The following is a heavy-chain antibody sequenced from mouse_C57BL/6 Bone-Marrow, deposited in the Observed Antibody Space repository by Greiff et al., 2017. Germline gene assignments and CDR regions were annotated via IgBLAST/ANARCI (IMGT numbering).Heavy chain of an antibody. CDR2: ISDGGSYT. J-gene: IGHJ3*01. CDR1: GFTFSSYA. V-gene: IGHV5-4*03. Sequence: EVNLVESGGGLVKPGGSLKLSCAASGFTFSSYAMSWVRQTPEKRLAWVATISDGGSYTYYPDNVKGRFTISRDNAKNNLYLQMSHLKSEDTAMYYCARGGVYVGAWFAYWGQGTLVTVSA. CDR3: ARGGVYVGAWFAY. D-gene: IGHD1-1*02.